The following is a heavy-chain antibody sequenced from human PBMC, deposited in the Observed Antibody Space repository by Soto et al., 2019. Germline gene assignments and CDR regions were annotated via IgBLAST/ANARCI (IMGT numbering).Heavy chain of an antibody. V-gene: IGHV1-18*01. J-gene: IGHJ3*02. D-gene: IGHD6-13*01. Sequence: GASVKVSCKASGYTFTSYGISWVRQAPGQGLEWMGWISAYNGNTNYAQKLQGRVTMTTDTSTSTAYMELRSLRSEDTAVYYCAREKVLAAAGPYDAFDIWGQGTMVTVSS. CDR3: AREKVLAAAGPYDAFDI. CDR2: ISAYNGNT. CDR1: GYTFTSYG.